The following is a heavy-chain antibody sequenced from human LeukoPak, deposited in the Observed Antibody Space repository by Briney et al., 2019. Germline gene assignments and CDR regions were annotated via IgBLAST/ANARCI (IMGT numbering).Heavy chain of an antibody. Sequence: PSETLSLTCTVSGGSITYYYWSWIRQPPGKGLEWIGYIYYSGSTNYNPSLKSRVTISVDTSKNQFSLKLSSVTAADTAVYYCERNYGDYERYFDYWGQGTLVTVSS. CDR3: ERNYGDYERYFDY. CDR1: GGSITYYY. J-gene: IGHJ4*02. CDR2: IYYSGST. V-gene: IGHV4-59*01. D-gene: IGHD4-17*01.